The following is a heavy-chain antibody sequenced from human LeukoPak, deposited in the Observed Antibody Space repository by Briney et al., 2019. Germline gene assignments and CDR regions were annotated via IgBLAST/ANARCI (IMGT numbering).Heavy chain of an antibody. D-gene: IGHD2-2*01. CDR1: GYSFTTYW. V-gene: IGHV5-51*01. Sequence: GESLKISCRGSGYSFTTYWIGWVRQMPGKGLEWMGIIYPGDSDTRYSPSFQGQVTMSADKSINTAYLQWSSLKASDTATYYCARRKGCSSTSCPPDYWGQGTLVTVSS. CDR3: ARRKGCSSTSCPPDY. J-gene: IGHJ4*02. CDR2: IYPGDSDT.